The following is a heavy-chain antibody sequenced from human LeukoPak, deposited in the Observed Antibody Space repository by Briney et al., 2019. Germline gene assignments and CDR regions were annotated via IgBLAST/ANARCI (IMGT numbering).Heavy chain of an antibody. CDR2: INSDGNST. CDR1: AATFRRHW. Sequence: GGSLRLSCAASAATFRRHWMHWVRHAPGKGLVRVSRINSDGNSTSYTDSVKGRYTISSENAKNTLYLQINSRKAKDTAVYYWARDGLGVPAAPEDAFAIWGQGTMVTVSS. CDR3: ARDGLGVPAAPEDAFAI. D-gene: IGHD2-2*01. J-gene: IGHJ3*02. V-gene: IGHV3-74*01.